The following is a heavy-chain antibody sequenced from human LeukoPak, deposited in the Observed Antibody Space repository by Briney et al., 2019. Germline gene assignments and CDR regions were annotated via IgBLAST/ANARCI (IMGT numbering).Heavy chain of an antibody. V-gene: IGHV3-30*02. J-gene: IGHJ4*02. D-gene: IGHD3-22*01. CDR3: AKDYYDSSGLFDY. CDR1: GFTFSSYG. Sequence: PGGSLRLSCAASGFTFSSYGMHWVRQAPGKGLESVAFIRYDGSNKYYADSVKGRFTISRDNSKNTLYLQMNSLRAEDTAVYYCAKDYYDSSGLFDYWGQGTLVTVSS. CDR2: IRYDGSNK.